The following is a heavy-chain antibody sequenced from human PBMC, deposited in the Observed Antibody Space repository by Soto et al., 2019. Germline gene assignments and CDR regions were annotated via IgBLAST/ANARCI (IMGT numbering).Heavy chain of an antibody. Sequence: GGSLRLSCAASGFTFSGYAMLWVRQAPGKGLEYVSAFSNDGGRTYYADFVKGRFTISRDNSRNTLYLQMSSLRVDDTAVYYCVKGYFFDYWGQGALVTVSS. CDR3: VKGYFFDY. V-gene: IGHV3-64D*06. J-gene: IGHJ4*02. CDR2: FSNDGGRT. CDR1: GFTFSGYA.